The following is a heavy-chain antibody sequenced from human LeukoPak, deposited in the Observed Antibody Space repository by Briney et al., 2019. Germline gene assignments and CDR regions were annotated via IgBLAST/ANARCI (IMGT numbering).Heavy chain of an antibody. CDR2: IYYSGST. V-gene: IGHV4-59*01. J-gene: IGHJ5*02. CDR3: ATTQKLGELAVDL. D-gene: IGHD1-26*01. CDR1: GGSISSYY. Sequence: SETLSLTCTVSGGSISSYYWSWIRPPPGKGLEWSGYIYYSGSTNYNPSLDRRVTISVHTSKNQFSLTLSSVTAADTAFYYGATTQKLGELAVDLWGQGTLVTVSS.